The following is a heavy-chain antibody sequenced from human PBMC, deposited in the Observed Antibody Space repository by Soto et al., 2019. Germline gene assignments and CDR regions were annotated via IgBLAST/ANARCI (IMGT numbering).Heavy chain of an antibody. CDR3: AKGRSSMIVVVMDY. Sequence: GGSLRLSCVASGFNFDDSAMNWVRQVPGKGLEWVSGITWNSGHILYADSVKGRFTISRDNARKSLYLELNSLRPEDTALYYCAKGRSSMIVVVMDYWGQGTPVTVSS. V-gene: IGHV3-9*01. D-gene: IGHD3-22*01. CDR1: GFNFDDSA. J-gene: IGHJ4*02. CDR2: ITWNSGHI.